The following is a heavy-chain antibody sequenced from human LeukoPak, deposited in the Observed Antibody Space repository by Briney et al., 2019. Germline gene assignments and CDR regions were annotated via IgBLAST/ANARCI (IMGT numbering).Heavy chain of an antibody. Sequence: ASVKVSCKASGYTFTSYAMNWVRQAPGQGLEWMGWINTNTGNPTYAQGFTGRFVFSLDTSVSTAYLQISSLKAEDTAVYYCASSTMVRDYYYMDVWGKGTTVTVSS. J-gene: IGHJ6*03. CDR2: INTNTGNP. V-gene: IGHV7-4-1*02. D-gene: IGHD3-10*01. CDR3: ASSTMVRDYYYMDV. CDR1: GYTFTSYA.